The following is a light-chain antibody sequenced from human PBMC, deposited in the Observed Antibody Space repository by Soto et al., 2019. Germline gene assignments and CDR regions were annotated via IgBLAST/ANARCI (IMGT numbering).Light chain of an antibody. Sequence: QSVLTQPASVSGSPGQSITISCTGASSDVAAYNYVSWYQQHPGKAPKLIIYDVSARPSGVSSRFSGSKSGNTAALTISRLQAEDEAEYHCSSYTTSGTLVFGGGTKLTVL. CDR1: SSDVAAYNY. V-gene: IGLV2-14*03. CDR3: SSYTTSGTLV. CDR2: DVS. J-gene: IGLJ2*01.